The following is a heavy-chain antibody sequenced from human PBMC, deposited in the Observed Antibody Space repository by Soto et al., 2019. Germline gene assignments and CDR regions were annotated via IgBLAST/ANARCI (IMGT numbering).Heavy chain of an antibody. V-gene: IGHV1-69*05. CDR2: IIPIFGTA. CDR1: GGTFSSYA. J-gene: IGHJ5*02. Sequence: ASVKVSCKASGGTFSSYAISWVRQAPGQGLEWMGGIIPIFGTANYAQKFQGRVTMTRDTSISTAYMELSRLRSDDTAVYYCARVVGYDFWSGYHNWFDPWGHGTLVTVSS. CDR3: ARVVGYDFWSGYHNWFDP. D-gene: IGHD3-3*01.